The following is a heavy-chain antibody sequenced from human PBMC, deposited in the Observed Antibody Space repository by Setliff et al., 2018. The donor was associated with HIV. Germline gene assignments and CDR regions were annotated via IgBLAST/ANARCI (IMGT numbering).Heavy chain of an antibody. CDR3: ARVPTSSWYVTTQRTKEYFHH. J-gene: IGHJ1*01. CDR1: GGSIKSSSYY. Sequence: SETLSLTCTVSGGSIKSSSYYWGWIRQPPGKGLEWIGSIYYSGNTYYNPSLKSRVAILEDTSRNQFSLGLSSVTAADTAIYYCARVPTSSWYVTTQRTKEYFHHWGQGTLVTVSS. V-gene: IGHV4-39*07. CDR2: IYYSGNT. D-gene: IGHD6-13*01.